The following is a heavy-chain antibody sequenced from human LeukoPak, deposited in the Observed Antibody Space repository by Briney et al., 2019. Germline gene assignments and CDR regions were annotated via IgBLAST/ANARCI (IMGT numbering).Heavy chain of an antibody. Sequence: ASVKVSCKASGYTFTGFGVTWVRQAPGQGLEWVATISVHNGNTIYAQKLQGRVTLTTDTSTSTAFMDLRSLISDDTAVYYCAXGRYDGDHWGQGTLVIVSS. J-gene: IGHJ4*02. CDR2: ISVHNGNT. V-gene: IGHV1-18*01. CDR1: GYTFTGFG. D-gene: IGHD3-22*01. CDR3: AXGRYDGDH.